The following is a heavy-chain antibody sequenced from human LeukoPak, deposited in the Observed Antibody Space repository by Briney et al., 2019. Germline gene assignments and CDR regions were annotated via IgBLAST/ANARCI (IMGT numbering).Heavy chain of an antibody. V-gene: IGHV1-2*02. CDR2: IKPNSGDT. CDR3: ARADSVLAGDYHYWYMDV. D-gene: IGHD2-2*01. J-gene: IGHJ6*03. CDR1: GFTLTDY. Sequence: ASVKLSCKASGFTLTDYIHWVRQDPRQGLQWLGWIKPNSGDTDYAQKFQGRVTMTRDTSISTVYMELSSLRSDDTAVYYCARADSVLAGDYHYWYMDVWGKGTTVTVSS.